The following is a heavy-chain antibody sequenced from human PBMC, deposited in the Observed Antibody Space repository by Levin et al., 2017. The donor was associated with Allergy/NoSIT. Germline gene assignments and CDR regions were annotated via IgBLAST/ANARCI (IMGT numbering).Heavy chain of an antibody. CDR3: AKAPSRRSRFSPALEF. CDR2: ISDSGDIT. CDR1: GFTFSNYA. V-gene: IGHV3-23*01. J-gene: IGHJ4*02. Sequence: QAGGSLRLSCAASGFTFSNYAMNWVRQAPGKGLEWVSFISDSGDITYYADSVTGRFTVSRDDSNNILYLQMSSLAAADTAVYHCAKAPSRRSRFSPALEFWGQGTLVTVSS. D-gene: IGHD1-14*01.